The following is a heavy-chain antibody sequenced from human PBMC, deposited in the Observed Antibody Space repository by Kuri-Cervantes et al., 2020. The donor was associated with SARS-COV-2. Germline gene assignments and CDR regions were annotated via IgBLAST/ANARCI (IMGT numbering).Heavy chain of an antibody. J-gene: IGHJ6*02. CDR1: GFTFSDYY. D-gene: IGHD3-10*01. Sequence: GESLKISCAASGFTFSDYYMNWVRQAPGKGLEWVSSISSSSTIYYADSVKGRFTISRDNSKNTLYLQMNSLRAEDTAVYYCASAPTSGSYFGYYYYGMDVWGQGTTVTVSS. V-gene: IGHV3-69-1*01. CDR2: ISSSSTI. CDR3: ASAPTSGSYFGYYYYGMDV.